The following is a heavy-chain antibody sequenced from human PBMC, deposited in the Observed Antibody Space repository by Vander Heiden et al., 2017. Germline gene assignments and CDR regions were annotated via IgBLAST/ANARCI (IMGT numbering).Heavy chain of an antibody. Sequence: QVQLVESGGGVVQPGRSLRLSCAASGFTFSSYGMHWVRQAPGKGLEWVAVISYDGSNKSYADSVKGRFTISRDNSKNTLYLQMNSLRAEDTAVYYCAKDVDIVAAYYFDYWGQGTLVTVSS. J-gene: IGHJ4*02. CDR2: ISYDGSNK. D-gene: IGHD5-12*01. V-gene: IGHV3-30*18. CDR1: GFTFSSYG. CDR3: AKDVDIVAAYYFDY.